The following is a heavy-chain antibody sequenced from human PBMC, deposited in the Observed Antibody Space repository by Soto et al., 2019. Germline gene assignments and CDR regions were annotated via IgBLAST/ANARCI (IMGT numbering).Heavy chain of an antibody. D-gene: IGHD1-20*01. Sequence: GGSLRLSCAASGFTFSTYTMNWVRQAPGKGLEWVAGIFPGGSTYYANSVKGRFTISRDHSQSSVFLQMSSLRDEDTAVYYCAKARQPDGIGTFDLWGQGPLVTVSS. J-gene: IGHJ4*02. V-gene: IGHV3-23*03. CDR3: AKARQPDGIGTFDL. CDR2: IFPGGST. CDR1: GFTFSTYT.